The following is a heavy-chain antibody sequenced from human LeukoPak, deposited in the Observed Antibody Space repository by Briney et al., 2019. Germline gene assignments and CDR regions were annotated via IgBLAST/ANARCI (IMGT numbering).Heavy chain of an antibody. CDR2: ISGSGSGGST. CDR1: GFPLSGSA. D-gene: IGHD5-24*01. CDR3: AKSGYNRFDY. V-gene: IGHV3-23*01. J-gene: IGHJ4*02. Sequence: GGSLRLSCAASGFPLSGSAMSWVRQAPGKGLEWVSNISGSGSGGSTYYADSVKGRFTNSRDNAKHTLYLQMNSLRAEDTAVYYCAKSGYNRFDYWGQGTLVTVSS.